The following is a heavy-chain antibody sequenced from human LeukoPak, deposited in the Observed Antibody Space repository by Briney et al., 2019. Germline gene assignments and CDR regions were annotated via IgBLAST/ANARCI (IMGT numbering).Heavy chain of an antibody. CDR2: IRHDEIKK. V-gene: IGHV3-30*02. CDR1: GFTFSAYG. CDR3: AKPIPGVAAAGDY. J-gene: IGHJ4*02. D-gene: IGHD6-13*01. Sequence: GGSLRLSCAASGFTFSAYGMHWVRQAPGKGLEWVAYIRHDEIKKEYTDSVKGRFTISRDNSKNTLYLQMNSLRAEDTAVYYCAKPIPGVAAAGDYWGQGTLVTVSS.